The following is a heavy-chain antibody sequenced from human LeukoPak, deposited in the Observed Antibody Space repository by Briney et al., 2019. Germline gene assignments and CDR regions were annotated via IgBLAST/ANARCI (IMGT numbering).Heavy chain of an antibody. J-gene: IGHJ4*02. CDR3: ARSGQFFDWLLSDY. CDR1: GFTFSSYA. CDR2: ISYDGSSQ. Sequence: GGSLRLSCAASGFTFSSYAMHWVRQAPGKGLEWVAVISYDGSSQYSADSVKGRFTISRDNSKSTLYLQMNSLRTEDTAVYYCARSGQFFDWLLSDYWGQGTLVTVSS. V-gene: IGHV3-30-3*01. D-gene: IGHD3/OR15-3a*01.